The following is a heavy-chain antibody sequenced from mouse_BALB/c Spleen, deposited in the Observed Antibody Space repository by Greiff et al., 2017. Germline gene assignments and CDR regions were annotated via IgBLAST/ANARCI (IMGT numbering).Heavy chain of an antibody. V-gene: IGHV1S41*01. D-gene: IGHD2-3*01. CDR1: GYTFTGYW. CDR3: ARWLLRGNFDY. Sequence: DLVKPGASVKLSCKASGYTFTGYWINWIKQRPGQGLEWIGRIAPGSGSTYYNEMFKGKATLTVDTSSSTAYIQLSSLSSEDSAVYFCARWLLRGNFDYWGQGTTLTVSS. J-gene: IGHJ2*01. CDR2: IAPGSGST.